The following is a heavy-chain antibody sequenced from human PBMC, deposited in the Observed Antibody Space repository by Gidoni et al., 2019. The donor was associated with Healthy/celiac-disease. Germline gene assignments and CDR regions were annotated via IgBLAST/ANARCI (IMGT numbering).Heavy chain of an antibody. CDR2: INHSGST. CDR3: ARAVAGAVDY. D-gene: IGHD6-19*01. Sequence: QVQLQQWGAGLLKPSETLSLTCAVYGGSFSGDYWCWIRQPPGKGLGWLGEINHSGSTNYNPSLKSRVTISVDTSKNQFSLKLSSVTAADTAVYYCARAVAGAVDYWGQGTLVTVSS. CDR1: GGSFSGDY. J-gene: IGHJ4*02. V-gene: IGHV4-34*01.